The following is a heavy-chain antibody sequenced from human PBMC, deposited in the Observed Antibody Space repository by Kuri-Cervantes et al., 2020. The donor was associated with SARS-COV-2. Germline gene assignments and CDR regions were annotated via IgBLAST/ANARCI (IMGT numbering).Heavy chain of an antibody. J-gene: IGHJ5*02. D-gene: IGHD6-19*01. CDR1: GGSISSYY. V-gene: IGHV4-59*12. CDR2: IYYSGST. Sequence: GSLRLSCTVSGGSISSYYWSWIRQPPGKGLEWIGYIYYSGSTNYNPSLKSRVTISVDTSKNQFSLKLSSVTAADTAVYYCARVGNRRSAVAGIDPWGQGTLVTVSS. CDR3: ARVGNRRSAVAGIDP.